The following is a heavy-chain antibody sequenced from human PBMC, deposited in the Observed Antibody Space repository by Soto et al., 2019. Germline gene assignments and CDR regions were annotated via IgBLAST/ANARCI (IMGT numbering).Heavy chain of an antibody. CDR2: IYWDGDK. J-gene: IGHJ4*02. CDR3: AHRRSYAGTGYNYFDF. V-gene: IGHV2-5*02. D-gene: IGHD3-22*01. Sequence: QITLKESGPTLVKPTQTLTLTCTFSGFSLSTSGVGVGWIRQPPEKALEWLALIYWDGDKRYSPSLRSRLTITKDTFKNQVVLTMTNMDPVDTATYYCAHRRSYAGTGYNYFDFWGQGTLVTVSS. CDR1: GFSLSTSGVG.